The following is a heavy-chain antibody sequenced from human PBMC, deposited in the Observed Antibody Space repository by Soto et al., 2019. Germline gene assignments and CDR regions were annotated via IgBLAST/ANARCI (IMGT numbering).Heavy chain of an antibody. J-gene: IGHJ6*03. Sequence: GGRRVSQDTSKGAEGVAVIWYDGSNKYYADSVKGRFTISRDNSKNTLYLQMNSLRAEDTAVYYCARDPLPRYSGYDLGYYYYMDVWGKGTTVTVSS. CDR2: IWYDGSNK. D-gene: IGHD5-12*01. CDR1: G. CDR3: ARDPLPRYSGYDLGYYYYMDV. V-gene: IGHV3-33*01.